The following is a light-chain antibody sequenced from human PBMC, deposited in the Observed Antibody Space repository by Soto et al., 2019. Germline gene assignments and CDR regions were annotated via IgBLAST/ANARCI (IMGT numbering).Light chain of an antibody. CDR3: QQYNKWPLT. V-gene: IGKV3-15*01. CDR1: QSVGSS. Sequence: EIVMTQSPATLSVSPGERATLSCRASQSVGSSLAWYQQKPGQAPRLLVYGASTRATGVPARFSGSGSGTEFTLTISSLGSEDFAVYYCQQYNKWPLTFGQGTKVDIK. CDR2: GAS. J-gene: IGKJ1*01.